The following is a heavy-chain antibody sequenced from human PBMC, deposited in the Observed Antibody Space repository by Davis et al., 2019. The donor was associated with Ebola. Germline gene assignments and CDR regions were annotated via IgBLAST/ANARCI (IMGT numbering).Heavy chain of an antibody. Sequence: GESLKISCAASGFTFSDYYMSWIRQAPGKGLEWVSGINWNGDDTGYADSVKGRFTISRDNAKNSLYLQMNSLRAEDTALYYCATTPPAFDLWGQGTMVTVSS. D-gene: IGHD4-11*01. J-gene: IGHJ3*01. V-gene: IGHV3-20*04. CDR2: INWNGDDT. CDR3: ATTPPAFDL. CDR1: GFTFSDYY.